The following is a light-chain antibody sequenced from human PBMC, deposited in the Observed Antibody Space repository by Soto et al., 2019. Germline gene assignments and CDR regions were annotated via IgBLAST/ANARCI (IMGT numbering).Light chain of an antibody. CDR2: GAS. J-gene: IGKJ1*01. V-gene: IGKV3-20*01. CDR1: QSVNSNY. CDR3: QHDDNSPRT. Sequence: EIVLTQSPGTLSLSPGERATLSCRASQSVNSNYLAWYPQKPGQGPRLLMYGASSRATGIPDRFSGSGSGTEFTLTISILEPEDFAVYSCQHDDNSPRTLGQGTKVEIK.